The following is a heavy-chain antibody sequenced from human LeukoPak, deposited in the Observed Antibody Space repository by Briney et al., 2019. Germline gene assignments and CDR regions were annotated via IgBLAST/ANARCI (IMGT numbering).Heavy chain of an antibody. V-gene: IGHV3-30*18. J-gene: IGHJ4*02. CDR3: AKGPLRGTAATIDY. CDR2: ISYDGRNI. Sequence: GGSLRLSCAASGFTFNNYGMHWVRQAPGKGLEWVAVISYDGRNIHYPDSVKGRFTISRDISTDTLWLQMDSLRTEDTAVYYCAKGPLRGTAATIDYWGQGTLVTVSS. D-gene: IGHD2-2*01. CDR1: GFTFNNYG.